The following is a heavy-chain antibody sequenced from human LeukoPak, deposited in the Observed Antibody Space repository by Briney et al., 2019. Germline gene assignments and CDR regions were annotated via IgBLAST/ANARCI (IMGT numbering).Heavy chain of an antibody. J-gene: IGHJ4*02. Sequence: SETLSLTWTVSGXSISTFYWSWIRQPPGKGLEWIGYIHYSGSTNYNPSLKSRVNISVDTSKNQLSLKVSSVIAADTAVYYCAREWSAFDYWGQGTLVTVSS. V-gene: IGHV4-59*12. CDR3: AREWSAFDY. CDR1: GXSISTFY. CDR2: IHYSGST. D-gene: IGHD2-15*01.